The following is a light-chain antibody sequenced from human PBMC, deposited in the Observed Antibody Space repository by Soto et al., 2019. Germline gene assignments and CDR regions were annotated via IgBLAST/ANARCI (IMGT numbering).Light chain of an antibody. Sequence: QCALTQPASVSGSPGQSITISCTGTSSDVGGYNYVSWYQQHPGKAPKLMISDVVNRPSGVSDRFSGSKSGNTASLTISGLQAEDEADYHCSSYTSSSTYVFGTGTEVTVL. CDR2: DVV. V-gene: IGLV2-14*01. CDR1: SSDVGGYNY. CDR3: SSYTSSSTYV. J-gene: IGLJ1*01.